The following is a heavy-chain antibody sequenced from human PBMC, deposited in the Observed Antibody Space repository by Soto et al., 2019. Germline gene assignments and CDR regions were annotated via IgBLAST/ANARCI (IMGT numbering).Heavy chain of an antibody. D-gene: IGHD2-15*01. CDR2: IYYSGST. Sequence: SETLSLTCTASGGSISSSSYYWGWIRQPPGKGLEWIGSIYYSGSTYYNPSLKSRVTISVDTSKNQFSLKLSSVTAADTAVYYCARLIEVLGYCSGGSCYPDAFDIWGQGTMVTVSS. V-gene: IGHV4-39*01. CDR1: GGSISSSSYY. CDR3: ARLIEVLGYCSGGSCYPDAFDI. J-gene: IGHJ3*02.